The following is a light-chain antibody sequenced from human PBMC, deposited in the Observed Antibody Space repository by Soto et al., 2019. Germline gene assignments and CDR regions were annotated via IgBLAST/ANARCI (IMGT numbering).Light chain of an antibody. CDR1: PSVSGSN. Sequence: IGWTQSPGTLSLSPGERATLSCRASPSVSGSNLAWYQQKPGQAPRLLFFGASIRDTGIPDRFSGSGSGTDFTLTISRLEPEDFAVYHCQQSGSSPTPSAHGTKVDIK. J-gene: IGKJ1*01. V-gene: IGKV3-20*01. CDR3: QQSGSSPTP. CDR2: GAS.